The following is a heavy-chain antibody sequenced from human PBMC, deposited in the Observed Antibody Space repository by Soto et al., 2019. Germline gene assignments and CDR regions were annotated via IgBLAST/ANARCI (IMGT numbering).Heavy chain of an antibody. CDR3: ARGRSRGYCSGSSCYPYMDV. CDR1: GGSFSGYH. J-gene: IGHJ6*03. V-gene: IGHV4-34*01. Sequence: QVQLQQWGAGLLKPSETLSLTCAVYGGSFSGYHWSWIRQPPGKGLEWIGEINHSGSTNYNPSLKSRVTISVDTSKNQFSLKLSSVTAADTAVYYCARGRSRGYCSGSSCYPYMDVWGKGTTVTVSS. CDR2: INHSGST. D-gene: IGHD2-15*01.